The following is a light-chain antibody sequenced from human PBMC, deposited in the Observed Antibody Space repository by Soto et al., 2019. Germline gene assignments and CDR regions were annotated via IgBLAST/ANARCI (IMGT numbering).Light chain of an antibody. V-gene: IGLV2-14*01. CDR3: SAYTTTSTLI. J-gene: IGLJ1*01. CDR2: EVN. Sequence: QSVLTQPASVSGSPGQSVTISCTGTSSDIGGYDYVSWYRQHPGTAPKLILYEVNNRPSGVSNRFSGSKSGNTASLIISGLQTEDEANYYCSAYTTTSTLIFGTGTKVT. CDR1: SSDIGGYDY.